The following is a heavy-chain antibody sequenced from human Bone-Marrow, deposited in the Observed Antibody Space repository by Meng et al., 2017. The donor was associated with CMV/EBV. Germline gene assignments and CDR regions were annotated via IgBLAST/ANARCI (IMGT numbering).Heavy chain of an antibody. CDR3: ASGTGPDY. CDR2: ISYDGSNK. CDR1: GFTFSSYA. Sequence: ALKISCAASGFTFSSYAMHWVRQAPGKGLEWVAVISYDGSNKYYADSVKGRFTISRDNSKNTLYLQMNSLRAEDTAVYYCASGTGPDYWGQGTLVTVSS. J-gene: IGHJ4*02. V-gene: IGHV3-30*04. D-gene: IGHD2-8*02.